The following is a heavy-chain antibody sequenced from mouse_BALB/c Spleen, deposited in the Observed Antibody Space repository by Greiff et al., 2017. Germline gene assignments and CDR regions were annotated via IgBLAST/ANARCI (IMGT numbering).Heavy chain of an antibody. CDR2: IWGDGST. J-gene: IGHJ4*01. Sequence: VHLVESGPGLVAPSQSLSITCTVSGFSLTGYGVNWVRQPPGKGLEWLGMIWGDGSTDYNSALKSRLSISKDNSKSQVFLKMNSLQTDDTARYYCARDYYYGSYAMDYWGQGTSVTVSS. CDR3: ARDYYYGSYAMDY. D-gene: IGHD1-1*01. V-gene: IGHV2-6-7*01. CDR1: GFSLTGYG.